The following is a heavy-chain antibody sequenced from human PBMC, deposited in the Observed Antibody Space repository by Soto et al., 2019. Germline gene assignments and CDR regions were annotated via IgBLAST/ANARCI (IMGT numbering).Heavy chain of an antibody. V-gene: IGHV3-64*01. CDR2: ISSNGGST. J-gene: IGHJ4*02. CDR1: GFTFSIYA. CDR3: ARPRYCSGGSCYRSFDY. Sequence: LRLSCAASGFTFSIYAKHWVRQAPGKGLEYVSAISSNGGSTYYANSVKGRFTISRDNSKNTLYLQMGSLRAEDMAVYYCARPRYCSGGSCYRSFDYWGQGTLVTVSS. D-gene: IGHD2-15*01.